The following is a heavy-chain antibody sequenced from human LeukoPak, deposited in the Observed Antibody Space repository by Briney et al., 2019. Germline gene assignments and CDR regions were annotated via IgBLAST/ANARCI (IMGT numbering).Heavy chain of an antibody. D-gene: IGHD1-26*01. CDR3: ARVKRFGGATEGVDN. Sequence: GGSLRSSCVASGFTFSTYEMNWVRQAPGKGLEWVSYISSSTSTVYYADSVKGGFTISRDNVKNSLYLQMNSLRAEDTAVYYCARVKRFGGATEGVDNWGHGAPLSVSS. CDR2: ISSSTSTV. CDR1: GFTFSTYE. V-gene: IGHV3-48*03. J-gene: IGHJ4*03.